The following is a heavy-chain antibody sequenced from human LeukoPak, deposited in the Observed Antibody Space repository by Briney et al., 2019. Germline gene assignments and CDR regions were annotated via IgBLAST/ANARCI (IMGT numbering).Heavy chain of an antibody. J-gene: IGHJ4*02. CDR1: GYTFTSYY. CDR3: AREGYDSSGYYFGFDY. V-gene: IGHV1-46*01. CDR2: INPSGGST. Sequence: AASVKVSCKASGYTFTSYYMHWVRQAPGQGLEWMGIINPSGGSTSYAQKLQGRVTMTTDTSTSTAYMELRSLRSDDTAVYYCAREGYDSSGYYFGFDYWGQGTLVTVSS. D-gene: IGHD3-22*01.